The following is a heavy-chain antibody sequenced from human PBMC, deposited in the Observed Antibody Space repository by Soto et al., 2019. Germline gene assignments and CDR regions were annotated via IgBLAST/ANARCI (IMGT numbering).Heavy chain of an antibody. Sequence: QVQLMQSGAEVRKPGASVKVSCKASGYTFTDYDINWVRQATGQGLEWLGWMTLKGGYTGYAQKFPGRVTLTRDTSRGTGYMELSSLTSEDTAVYYCTRNLYNTGDFDHWGQGTLVTVSS. CDR1: GYTFTDYD. J-gene: IGHJ4*02. CDR2: MTLKGGYT. D-gene: IGHD1-20*01. V-gene: IGHV1-8*02. CDR3: TRNLYNTGDFDH.